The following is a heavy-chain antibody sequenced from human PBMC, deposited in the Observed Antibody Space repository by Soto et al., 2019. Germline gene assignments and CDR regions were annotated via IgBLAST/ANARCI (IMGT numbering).Heavy chain of an antibody. CDR1: GFIFSSYS. CDR2: ISSSSTTI. J-gene: IGHJ4*02. CDR3: ARGCGGACFRSDS. Sequence: EVQLVESGGGLVQPGGTLRLSCAASGFIFSSYSMNWVRQAPGKGLEWVSYISSSSTTIYYAGSVKGRFTIARDNAKNSLYLQMSSLRDEDTAVYYCARGCGGACFRSDSWGQGTLVTVSS. V-gene: IGHV3-48*02. D-gene: IGHD2-21*02.